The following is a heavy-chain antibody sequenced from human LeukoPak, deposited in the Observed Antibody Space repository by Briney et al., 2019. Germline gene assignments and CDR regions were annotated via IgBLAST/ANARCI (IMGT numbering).Heavy chain of an antibody. V-gene: IGHV3-30*02. Sequence: GGSLRLSCTASGFTFRNYDMHWVRQAPGKGLEWVAFIRYNGSKKQYGDSVKGRFTVSRDSPENTLFLQMDSLRPEDTAVYYCARDSGSYSLYYYYYMDVWGKGTTVTVSS. J-gene: IGHJ6*03. D-gene: IGHD1-26*01. CDR2: IRYNGSKK. CDR3: ARDSGSYSLYYYYYMDV. CDR1: GFTFRNYD.